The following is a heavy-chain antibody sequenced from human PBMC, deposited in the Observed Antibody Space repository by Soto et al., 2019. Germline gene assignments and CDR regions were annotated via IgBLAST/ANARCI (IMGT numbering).Heavy chain of an antibody. V-gene: IGHV3-30-3*01. D-gene: IGHD2-21*02. CDR2: ISYDGNSK. J-gene: IGHJ4*02. CDR3: ARSYCGDDCALDH. Sequence: QVQLVESGGGVVQPGRALRLSCAASGFIFSNYVMHWVRQAPGKGLVWVAVISYDGNSKHYADSVKGRFTISRDNSKSTLYVQMNSLRAEDTAVYYCARSYCGDDCALDHWGQGTLVTVSS. CDR1: GFIFSNYV.